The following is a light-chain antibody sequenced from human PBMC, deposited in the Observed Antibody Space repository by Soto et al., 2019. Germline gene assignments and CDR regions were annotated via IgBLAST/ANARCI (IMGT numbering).Light chain of an antibody. Sequence: DIQMTQSPSTLSASVGDRVTITCRASQSIRSWLAWYQQKPGKVPKLLIYKASSLESEVPSRFSGSGSGTEFTLTISSLQPDDSATYYCQQYNSYPGTFGQGTKLEIK. CDR1: QSIRSW. J-gene: IGKJ2*01. V-gene: IGKV1-5*03. CDR2: KAS. CDR3: QQYNSYPGT.